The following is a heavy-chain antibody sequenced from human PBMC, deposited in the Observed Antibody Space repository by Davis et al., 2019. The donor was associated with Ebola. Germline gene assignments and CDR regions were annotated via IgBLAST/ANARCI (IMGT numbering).Heavy chain of an antibody. D-gene: IGHD3-3*01. Sequence: ASVKVSCKASGYTFTSYGISWVRQAPGQGLEWMGWISAYNGNTNYAQKLQGRVTMTTDTSTSTAYMELRSLRSEDTAVYYCARVDASYYDFWSSYNWFDPWGQGTLVTVSS. CDR3: ARVDASYYDFWSSYNWFDP. J-gene: IGHJ5*02. CDR2: ISAYNGNT. V-gene: IGHV1-18*01. CDR1: GYTFTSYG.